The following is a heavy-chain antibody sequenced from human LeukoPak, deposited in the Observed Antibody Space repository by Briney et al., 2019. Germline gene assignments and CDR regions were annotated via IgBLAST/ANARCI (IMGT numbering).Heavy chain of an antibody. CDR2: ISSSGSTI. CDR1: GFTFSSYS. CDR3: ARCRRYGSSWADY. V-gene: IGHV3-48*04. J-gene: IGHJ4*02. D-gene: IGHD6-13*01. Sequence: GGSLRLSCAASGFTFSSYSMSWIRQAPGKGLEWVSYISSSGSTIYYADSVKGRFTISRDNAKNSLYLQMNSLRAEDTAAYYCARCRRYGSSWADYWGQGTLVTVSS.